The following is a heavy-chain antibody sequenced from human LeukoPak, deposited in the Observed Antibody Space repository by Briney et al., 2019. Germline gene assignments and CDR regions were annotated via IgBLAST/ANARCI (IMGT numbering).Heavy chain of an antibody. Sequence: GASVTVSCKASGYTFTGYYMHWVRQAPGQGLEWMGWINPNSGGTNYAQKFQGRVTMTRDTSISTAYMELSRLRSDDTAVYYCARMKYSSSSLFDYWGQGTLVTVSS. CDR3: ARMKYSSSSLFDY. D-gene: IGHD6-6*01. CDR2: INPNSGGT. J-gene: IGHJ4*02. V-gene: IGHV1-2*02. CDR1: GYTFTGYY.